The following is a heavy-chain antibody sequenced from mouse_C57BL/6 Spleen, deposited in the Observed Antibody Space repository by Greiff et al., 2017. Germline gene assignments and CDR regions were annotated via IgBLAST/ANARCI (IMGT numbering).Heavy chain of an antibody. CDR1: GFNIKDYY. Sequence: EVKLVESGAELVRPGASVKLSCTASGFNIKDYYMHWVKQRPEQGLEWIGRIDPEDGDTEYAPKFQGKATMTADTSSNTAYLQLSSLTSEDTAVYYCTIDLRGSSPHWYFDVWGTGTTVTVSS. J-gene: IGHJ1*03. V-gene: IGHV14-1*01. D-gene: IGHD1-1*01. CDR3: TIDLRGSSPHWYFDV. CDR2: IDPEDGDT.